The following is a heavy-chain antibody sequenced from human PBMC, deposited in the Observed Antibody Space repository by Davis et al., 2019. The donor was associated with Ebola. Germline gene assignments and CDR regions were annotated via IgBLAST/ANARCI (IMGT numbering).Heavy chain of an antibody. Sequence: AASVKVSCKASGYNFMNYDIAWVRQATGQGLEWMGWMNPNSGNTGYAQKFQGRVIMTRNTSINTAYMEVSSLTSEDSAVFHCAREVKRATQGSFFDYWGQGTLVTVSS. J-gene: IGHJ4*02. V-gene: IGHV1-8*01. CDR2: MNPNSGNT. CDR3: AREVKRATQGSFFDY. D-gene: IGHD3-16*02. CDR1: GYNFMNYD.